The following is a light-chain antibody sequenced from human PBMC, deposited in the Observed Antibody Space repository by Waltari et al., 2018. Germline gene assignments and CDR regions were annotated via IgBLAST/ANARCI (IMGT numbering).Light chain of an antibody. CDR2: AAS. V-gene: IGKV1-9*01. Sequence: DIQLTQSPSFLSASVGDRVTITCRASQGISSYLAWYQERPGKAPKLLIFAASTSQSWVPSRFSGSGSGTEFTLTISSLQPEDFATYYCQPLDSFPITFGQGTRLEIK. J-gene: IGKJ5*01. CDR3: QPLDSFPIT. CDR1: QGISSY.